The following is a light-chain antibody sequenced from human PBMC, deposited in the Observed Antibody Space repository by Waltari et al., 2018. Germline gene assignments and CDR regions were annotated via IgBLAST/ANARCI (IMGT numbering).Light chain of an antibody. Sequence: SFQLTQTPSVSVSPGDTASLSCSGETWGDNYVSWYQHKPGQSPVLLIYQDNMRPSGIPERFSGSNSGNTATLTISGTQAMDEADYYCQAWHTSTFVLFGGGTKLTVL. J-gene: IGLJ2*01. CDR3: QAWHTSTFVL. CDR1: TWGDNY. V-gene: IGLV3-1*01. CDR2: QDN.